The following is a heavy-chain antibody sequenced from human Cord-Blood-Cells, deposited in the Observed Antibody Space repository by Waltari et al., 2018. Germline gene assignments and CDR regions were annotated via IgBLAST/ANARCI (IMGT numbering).Heavy chain of an antibody. Sequence: EVQLVESGGGLVKPGGSLRLSCAASGFTFSSSRMNWVRQAPGKGLEWVSSISSSSSYIYYADSVKGRFTISRDNAKNSLYLQMNSLRAEDTAVYYCARDRPTTVVKGYMDVWGKGTTVTVSS. D-gene: IGHD4-17*01. V-gene: IGHV3-21*01. CDR3: ARDRPTTVVKGYMDV. J-gene: IGHJ6*03. CDR2: ISSSSSYI. CDR1: GFTFSSSR.